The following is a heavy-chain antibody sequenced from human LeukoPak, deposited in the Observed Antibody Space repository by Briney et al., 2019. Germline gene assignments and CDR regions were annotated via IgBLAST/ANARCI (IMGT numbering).Heavy chain of an antibody. Sequence: SETLSLTCAVYGGSFSGYYWSWIRQPPGKGLEWIGEINHSGSTNYNPSLKSRVTISVDTSKNQFSLKLSSVTAADTDVYYCARGAVVWFDPWGQGTLVTVSS. D-gene: IGHD2-15*01. CDR3: ARGAVVWFDP. CDR1: GGSFSGYY. CDR2: INHSGST. V-gene: IGHV4-34*01. J-gene: IGHJ5*02.